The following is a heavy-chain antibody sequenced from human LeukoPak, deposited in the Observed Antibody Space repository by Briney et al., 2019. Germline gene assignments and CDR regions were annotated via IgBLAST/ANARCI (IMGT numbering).Heavy chain of an antibody. Sequence: GASVKVSCKASGFTFTSSAVQWVRQARGQRLEWIGWIVVGSGETNDAQKFQERVTITRAMSTSTAYMELSSLRSEDTAVYYCAADLGYYGSGSFEVRAFDIWGQGTMVTVSS. CDR1: GFTFTSSA. CDR3: AADLGYYGSGSFEVRAFDI. V-gene: IGHV1-58*01. CDR2: IVVGSGET. J-gene: IGHJ3*02. D-gene: IGHD3-10*01.